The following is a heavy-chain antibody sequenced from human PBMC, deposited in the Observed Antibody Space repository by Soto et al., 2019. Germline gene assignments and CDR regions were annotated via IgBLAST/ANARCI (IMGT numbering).Heavy chain of an antibody. Sequence: QVQLVESGGGVVQPGRSLRLSCTASRFTFSSYVMHWVRQAPGKGLEWVAVIWYDGSNKYYADSVKGRFTISRDNSENTLYLQMNSLRADDTAVYYCARVDDYDSWDHGAFDIWGQGTMVTVSS. CDR3: ARVDDYDSWDHGAFDI. J-gene: IGHJ3*02. CDR1: RFTFSSYV. CDR2: IWYDGSNK. D-gene: IGHD3-22*01. V-gene: IGHV3-33*01.